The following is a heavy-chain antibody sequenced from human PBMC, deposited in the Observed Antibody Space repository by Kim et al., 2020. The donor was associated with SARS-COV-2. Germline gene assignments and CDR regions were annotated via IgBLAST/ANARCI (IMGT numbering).Heavy chain of an antibody. Sequence: GGSLRLSCAASGFTFSSYAMSWVRQAPGKGLEWVSAISGSGGSTYYADSVKGRFTISRDNSKNTLYLQMNSLRAEDTAVYYCAKDRRVAVAGTVGGDYWGQGTLVTVSS. CDR1: GFTFSSYA. CDR3: AKDRRVAVAGTVGGDY. CDR2: ISGSGGST. V-gene: IGHV3-23*01. J-gene: IGHJ4*02. D-gene: IGHD6-19*01.